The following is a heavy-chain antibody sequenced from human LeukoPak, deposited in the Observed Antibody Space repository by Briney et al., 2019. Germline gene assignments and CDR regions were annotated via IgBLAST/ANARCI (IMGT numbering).Heavy chain of an antibody. CDR2: INHSGST. D-gene: IGHD3-9*01. Sequence: SETLSLTCAVYGGSFSGYYWSWIRQPPGKGLEWIGEINHSGSTSYNPSLKSRVTISVDTSKNQFSLKLSSVTAADTAVYYCAGDDIFGAFDIWGQGTMVTVSS. CDR3: AGDDIFGAFDI. CDR1: GGSFSGYY. J-gene: IGHJ3*02. V-gene: IGHV4-34*01.